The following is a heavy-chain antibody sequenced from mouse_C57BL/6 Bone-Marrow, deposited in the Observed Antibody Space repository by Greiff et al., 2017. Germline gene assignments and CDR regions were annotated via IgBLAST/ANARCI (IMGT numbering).Heavy chain of an antibody. V-gene: IGHV1-9*01. Sequence: VKLLESGAELMKPGASVKLSCKATGYTFTGYWIEWVKQRPGHGLEWIGEILPGSGSTNYNEKFKGKATLTADTSSNTAYMQLSSLTSEDSAIYYCAGADYCSSSYAFDYWGQGTTLTVSS. CDR1: GYTFTGYW. D-gene: IGHD1-1*01. CDR2: ILPGSGST. CDR3: AGADYCSSSYAFDY. J-gene: IGHJ2*01.